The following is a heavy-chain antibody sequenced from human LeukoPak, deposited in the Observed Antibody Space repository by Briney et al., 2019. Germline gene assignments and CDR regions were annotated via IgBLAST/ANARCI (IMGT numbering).Heavy chain of an antibody. Sequence: ASVKVSCKASGYTFTVYYIHWVRQAPGQGLEWMGWINPNSGVTNYAQKFQGRVTMTRDTSLSTAYMELSRLRSDDTGVVYSASPILWVRRVMVEWFGLWGQGTLVNVSS. CDR1: GYTFTVYY. V-gene: IGHV1-2*02. CDR2: INPNSGVT. J-gene: IGHJ4*02. D-gene: IGHD3-10*01. CDR3: ASPILWVRRVMVEWFGL.